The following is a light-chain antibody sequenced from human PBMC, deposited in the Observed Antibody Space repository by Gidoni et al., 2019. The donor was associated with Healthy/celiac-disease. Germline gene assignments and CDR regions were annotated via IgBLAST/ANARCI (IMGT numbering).Light chain of an antibody. CDR2: EVS. CDR3: SSYTSSSTHYV. CDR1: SSDVGCYNY. V-gene: IGLV2-14*01. J-gene: IGLJ1*01. Sequence: QSALTQPASVSGSPGQSITISCTGTSSDVGCYNYVSWYQQPPGKAPKLMIYEVSNRPSGVSNRFSGSKSGNTASLTISGLQAEDEADYYCSSYTSSSTHYVFGTGTKVTVL.